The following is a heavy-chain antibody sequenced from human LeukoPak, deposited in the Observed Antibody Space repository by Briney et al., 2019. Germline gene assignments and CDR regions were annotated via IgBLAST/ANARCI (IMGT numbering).Heavy chain of an antibody. D-gene: IGHD3-16*01. Sequence: GGSLRLSCAASGFTFSSYSMTWVRQAPGKGLEWVSSISSSSSYIYYADSVKGRFTISRDNAKNSLSLQMNSLRDEDTAVYFCARDLNWGFDYWGQGTLVTVSS. J-gene: IGHJ4*02. CDR2: ISSSSSYI. CDR3: ARDLNWGFDY. V-gene: IGHV3-21*01. CDR1: GFTFSSYS.